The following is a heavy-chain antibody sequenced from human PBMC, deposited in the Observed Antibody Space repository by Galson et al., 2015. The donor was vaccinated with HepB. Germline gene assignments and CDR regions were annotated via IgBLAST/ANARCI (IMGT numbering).Heavy chain of an antibody. D-gene: IGHD5-18*01. CDR3: ARVKSGYSYGRAFDI. Sequence: SLRLSCAASGFTFSSYWMSWVRQAPGKGLEWVANIKQDGSEKYYVDSVKGRFTISRDNAKNSLYLQMNSLRAEDTAVYYCARVKSGYSYGRAFDIWGQGTMVTVSS. CDR1: GFTFSSYW. J-gene: IGHJ3*02. CDR2: IKQDGSEK. V-gene: IGHV3-7*01.